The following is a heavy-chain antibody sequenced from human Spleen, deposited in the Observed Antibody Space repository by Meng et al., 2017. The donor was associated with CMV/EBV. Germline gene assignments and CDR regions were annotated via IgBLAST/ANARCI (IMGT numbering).Heavy chain of an antibody. CDR3: AIAARRWFFDL. J-gene: IGHJ2*01. V-gene: IGHV3-15*01. D-gene: IGHD6-6*01. CDR1: GFTFSNVW. CDR2: IKSKREGGTA. Sequence: ASGFTFSNVWVTWVRQAPGKGLEWVGLIKSKREGGTADHAEPMKGRFTISRLDSKKTLYLEMNSRKTEDTAVYYCAIAARRWFFDLWGRGTLVTVSS.